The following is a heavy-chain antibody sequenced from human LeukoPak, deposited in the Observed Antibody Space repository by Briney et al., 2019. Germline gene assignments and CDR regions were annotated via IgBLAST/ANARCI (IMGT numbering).Heavy chain of an antibody. J-gene: IGHJ4*02. Sequence: GGPLRLSCAVSGITFSDYYMNWIRQAPGKGLEWISYISPNSTYTDSADSVKGRFTISRDNAKNSLFLQIDSLRVEDTAVYYCAAGTAADYWGQGTLVAVSS. CDR2: ISPNSTYT. CDR3: AAGTAADY. D-gene: IGHD6-13*01. CDR1: GITFSDYY. V-gene: IGHV3-11*03.